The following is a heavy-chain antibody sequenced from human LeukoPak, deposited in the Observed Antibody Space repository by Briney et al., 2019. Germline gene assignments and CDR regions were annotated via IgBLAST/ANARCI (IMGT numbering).Heavy chain of an antibody. J-gene: IGHJ4*02. CDR2: TYYRSRWYN. CDR3: ARSISVTHDY. D-gene: IGHD4-17*01. V-gene: IGHV6-1*01. Sequence: SQTLSLTCAISGDSVSSNSAAWNWIRQTPSRGLEWLGRTYYRSRWYNDYAVSVRSRITISPDTSKNQFSLQLNSVTPEDTAVYYCARSISVTHDYWGQGTLVTVSS. CDR1: GDSVSSNSAA.